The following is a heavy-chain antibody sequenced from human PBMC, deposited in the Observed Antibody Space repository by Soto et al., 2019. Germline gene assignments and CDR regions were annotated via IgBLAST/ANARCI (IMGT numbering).Heavy chain of an antibody. J-gene: IGHJ6*02. CDR2: ISYDGRNK. V-gene: IGHV3-30*18. CDR3: AKPLTDDYYNGVDV. Sequence: GGSLRLSCAASGFTFSRYGMHWVRQAPGKGLEWVAVISYDGRNKHYTDSVKGRITISRDNSENTLYLLMSSLRAEDTAVYYCAKPLTDDYYNGVDVWGQGTTVTVSS. D-gene: IGHD3-9*01. CDR1: GFTFSRYG.